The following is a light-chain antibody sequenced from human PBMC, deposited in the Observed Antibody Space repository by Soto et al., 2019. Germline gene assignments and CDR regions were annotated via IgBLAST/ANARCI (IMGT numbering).Light chain of an antibody. V-gene: IGLV2-23*02. J-gene: IGLJ1*01. CDR3: CSYAGSRIFYV. Sequence: QSVLTQPASVSGSPGQSITISCTGTSSDVGSYNLVSWYQQHPGKAPKLMIYEVSKRPSGVSNRFSGSKSGNTASLTISGLQAEVEADYYCCSYAGSRIFYVFGTGTKLTVL. CDR2: EVS. CDR1: SSDVGSYNL.